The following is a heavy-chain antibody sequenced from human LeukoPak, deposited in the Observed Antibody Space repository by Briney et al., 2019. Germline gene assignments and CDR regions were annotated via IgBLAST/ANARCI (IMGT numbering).Heavy chain of an antibody. Sequence: PGGSLRLSCAASGFTFSSYWMSWVRQAPGKGLEWVANIKQDGSEKYYVDSVKGRFTISRDNAKNSLYLQMNSLRAEDTAVYYCARVTRTTYYDILTGLYGTNWFDPWGQGTLVTVSS. CDR2: IKQDGSEK. J-gene: IGHJ5*02. CDR1: GFTFSSYW. D-gene: IGHD3-9*01. V-gene: IGHV3-7*01. CDR3: ARVTRTTYYDILTGLYGTNWFDP.